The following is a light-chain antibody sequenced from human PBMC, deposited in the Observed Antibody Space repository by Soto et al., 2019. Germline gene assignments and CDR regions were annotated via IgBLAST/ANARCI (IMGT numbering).Light chain of an antibody. V-gene: IGLV3-21*04. J-gene: IGLJ2*01. CDR3: QVWDTTTDQGV. CDR2: YDR. CDR1: NIGSKS. Sequence: SYELAQPPSVSVAPGKTASITCGGNNIGSKSVLWYQQRAGQAPFLLIYYDRYRPSGIPDRFSGSNSGNTATLTISRVEAGDEADYYCQVWDTTTDQGVFGGGTKLTVL.